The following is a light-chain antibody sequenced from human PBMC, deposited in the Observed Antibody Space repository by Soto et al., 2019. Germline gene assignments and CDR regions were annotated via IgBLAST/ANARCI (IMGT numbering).Light chain of an antibody. CDR1: QSVTSNY. CDR3: HQYGSSITWT. J-gene: IGKJ1*01. Sequence: EVVLTQSPGTVSLSPGERATLSCRASQSVTSNYLAWYQQKPGQAPRLLIYAASRRATGIPAWFSGSWSGTDFTLSISRLEPEAFAVYYCHQYGSSITWTFGQGTKVDIK. CDR2: AAS. V-gene: IGKV3-20*01.